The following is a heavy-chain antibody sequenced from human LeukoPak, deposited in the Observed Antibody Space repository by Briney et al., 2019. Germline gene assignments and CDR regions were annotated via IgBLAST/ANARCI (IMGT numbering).Heavy chain of an antibody. J-gene: IGHJ5*02. CDR2: IKQDGSEK. D-gene: IGHD4-11*01. CDR3: AREVGHDYIRWFDP. Sequence: GGSLRLSCAASGFTFSSYWMSWVRQAPGKGLEWVANIKQDGSEKYYVDSVKGRFTISRDNAKNSLYLQMNSLRAEDTAVYYCAREVGHDYIRWFDPWGQGTLVTVSS. CDR1: GFTFSSYW. V-gene: IGHV3-7*01.